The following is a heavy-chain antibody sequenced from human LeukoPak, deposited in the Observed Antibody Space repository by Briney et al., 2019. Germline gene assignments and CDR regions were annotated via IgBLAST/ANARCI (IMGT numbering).Heavy chain of an antibody. V-gene: IGHV1-69*06. D-gene: IGHD3-10*01. CDR2: IIPIFGTA. J-gene: IGHJ4*02. CDR1: GGTFSSYA. CDR3: ARDRDRYYYGSGSYDY. Sequence: GASVKVSCKASGGTFSSYAISWVRQAPGQGLEWMGGIIPIFGTANYAQKFQGRVTITADKSTSTAYMELSSLRSEDTAVYYCARDRDRYYYGSGSYDYWGQGTLVTVSS.